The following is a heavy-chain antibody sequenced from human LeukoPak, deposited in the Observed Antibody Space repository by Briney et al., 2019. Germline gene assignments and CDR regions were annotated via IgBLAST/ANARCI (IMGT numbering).Heavy chain of an antibody. V-gene: IGHV3-21*01. J-gene: IGHJ4*02. CDR3: ARDYYDSSGYYHGDY. D-gene: IGHD3-22*01. CDR1: GFTFSSYS. Sequence: GGSLRLSCAASGFTFSSYSMNWVRQAPGKGLEWVSSISSSSSYIFYADSVKGRLTISRDNAKNALYLQMNSLRAEDTAVYYCARDYYDSSGYYHGDYWGQGTLVTVSS. CDR2: ISSSSSYI.